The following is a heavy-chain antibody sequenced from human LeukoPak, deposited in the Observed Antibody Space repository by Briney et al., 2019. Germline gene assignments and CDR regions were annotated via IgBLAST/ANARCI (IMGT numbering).Heavy chain of an antibody. CDR2: IYHSGST. V-gene: IGHV4-30-2*01. CDR1: GSSISSGGYS. Sequence: PSETLSLTCAVSGSSISSGGYSWSWIRQPPGKGLEWIGYIYHSGSTYYNPSLKSRVTISVDRSKNQFSLKLSSVTAADTAVYYCARGGHYYGSGSYDYWGQGTLVTVSS. J-gene: IGHJ4*02. D-gene: IGHD3-10*01. CDR3: ARGGHYYGSGSYDY.